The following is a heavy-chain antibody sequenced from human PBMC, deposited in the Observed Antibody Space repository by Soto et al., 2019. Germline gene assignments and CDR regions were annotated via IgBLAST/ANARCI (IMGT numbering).Heavy chain of an antibody. CDR1: GGTFGSYA. CDR2: IIPIFGTA. Sequence: QVQLVQSGAEVKKPGSSVKVSCKASGGTFGSYAISWVRQAPGQGLEWMGGIIPIFGTANYAQKFQGRVTITADESTSTAYMELSSLRSEATAVYYCAIWPFAGGYSYGLDYWGQGTLVTVSS. V-gene: IGHV1-69*12. D-gene: IGHD5-18*01. J-gene: IGHJ4*02. CDR3: AIWPFAGGYSYGLDY.